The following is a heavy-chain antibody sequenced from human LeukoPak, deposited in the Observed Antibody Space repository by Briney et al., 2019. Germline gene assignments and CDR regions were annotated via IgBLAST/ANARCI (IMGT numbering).Heavy chain of an antibody. CDR3: ARVNIVGATSWFDP. V-gene: IGHV3-30*04. CDR2: ISSDGSYK. J-gene: IGHJ5*01. Sequence: GGSLRLSCAASGFTFSNYGMYWLRQAPGMGLEWVAYISSDGSYKNYGDSVKGRFTISRDNSKNTLYLQMNSLRAEDTAVYYCARVNIVGATSWFDPWGQGTTVTVSS. D-gene: IGHD1-26*01. CDR1: GFTFSNYG.